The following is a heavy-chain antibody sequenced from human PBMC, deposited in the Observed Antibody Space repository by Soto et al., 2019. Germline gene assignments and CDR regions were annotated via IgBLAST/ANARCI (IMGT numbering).Heavy chain of an antibody. D-gene: IGHD6-13*01. CDR1: GGSISSGDYY. CDR3: ARGVSSSWYGDYFDY. V-gene: IGHV4-30-4*01. CDR2: IYYSGST. Sequence: SETLSLTCTVSGGSISSGDYYWSWIRQPPGKGLEWIGYIYYSGSTYYNPSLKSRVTISVDTSKNQFSLKLSSVTAADTAVYYCARGVSSSWYGDYFDYWGQGTLVTVSS. J-gene: IGHJ4*02.